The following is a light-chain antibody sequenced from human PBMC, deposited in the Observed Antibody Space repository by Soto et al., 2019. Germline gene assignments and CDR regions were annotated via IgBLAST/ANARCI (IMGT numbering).Light chain of an antibody. CDR1: QIILYSSNNQNY. CDR3: QQYYITPPT. J-gene: IGKJ4*01. Sequence: DIVMTQSPDSLAVSLGERATINCQSSQIILYSSNNQNYLAWYQQKPGQPPKLLIYWASTRESGVPDRFSGSGSGTDFILTISSLQAEDVAVYYCQQYYITPPTFGGGTKVEIK. CDR2: WAS. V-gene: IGKV4-1*01.